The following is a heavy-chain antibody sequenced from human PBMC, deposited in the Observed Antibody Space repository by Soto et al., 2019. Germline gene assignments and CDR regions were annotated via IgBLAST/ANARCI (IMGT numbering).Heavy chain of an antibody. J-gene: IGHJ5*02. D-gene: IGHD2-8*01. CDR1: GGSISSYY. V-gene: IGHV4-59*01. CDR3: ARGPNWFDP. Sequence: SETLSLTCTVSGGSISSYYWSWIRQPPGKGLEWIGYIYYSGSTSYNPSLRSRVTISVDTSKNQFSLKPSSVTAADTAVYYCARGPNWFDPWGQGTLVTVSS. CDR2: IYYSGST.